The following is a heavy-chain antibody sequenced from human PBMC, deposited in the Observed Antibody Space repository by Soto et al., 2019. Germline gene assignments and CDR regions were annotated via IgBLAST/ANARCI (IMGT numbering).Heavy chain of an antibody. D-gene: IGHD6-6*01. CDR2: IYYSGRT. Sequence: QVQPQESGPGLVKPSQTLSLTCTVSGGSIDNDDYYWNWIRQSPGKGLEWIGYIYYSGRTYYNPSLKSRVTMSVDTSKNHFSLKVQSVTAADTAVYYCARQKSSSSDGFDSWGQGAQVTVSS. J-gene: IGHJ4*02. CDR3: ARQKSSSSDGFDS. CDR1: GGSIDNDDYY. V-gene: IGHV4-30-4*01.